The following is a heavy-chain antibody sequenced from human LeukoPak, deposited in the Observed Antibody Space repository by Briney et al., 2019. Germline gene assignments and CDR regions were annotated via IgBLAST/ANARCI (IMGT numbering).Heavy chain of an antibody. Sequence: GGSLRLSCVVSDSPFNSYWMSWVRQAPGKGLECVASINQGGSQQYYVDSVRGRFTISRDDAQKSVYPQMNNLRVHDTAVYYCVRRNLFDYWGQGTLVTVSS. CDR1: DSPFNSYW. CDR3: VRRNLFDY. V-gene: IGHV3-7*03. CDR2: INQGGSQQ. J-gene: IGHJ4*02.